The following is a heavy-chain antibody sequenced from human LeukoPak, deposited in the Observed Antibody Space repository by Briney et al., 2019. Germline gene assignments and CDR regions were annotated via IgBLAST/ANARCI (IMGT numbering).Heavy chain of an antibody. CDR1: GGSISSYY. D-gene: IGHD3-9*01. Sequence: SETLSLTCSVSGGSISSYYWSWIRQPPGKGLEWIGYIYYSGSTNYNPSLKSRVTISLDTSKNRFSLNLSSVTAADTAVYYCASGILTGYYAMDVWGQGTTVTVSS. V-gene: IGHV4-59*08. J-gene: IGHJ6*02. CDR3: ASGILTGYYAMDV. CDR2: IYYSGST.